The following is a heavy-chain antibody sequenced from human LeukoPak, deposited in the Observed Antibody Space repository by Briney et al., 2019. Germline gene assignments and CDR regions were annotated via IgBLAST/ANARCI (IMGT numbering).Heavy chain of an antibody. D-gene: IGHD3-22*01. CDR2: IIPIFGTA. Sequence: ASVKVSCKASGGTFSSYAISWVRQAPGQGLEWMGGIIPIFGTANYAQKFQGRVTMTRDASISTAYMELSRLRSDDTAVYYCAVGGYYYDSSGYYSPNFQHWGQGTLVTVSS. CDR1: GGTFSSYA. J-gene: IGHJ1*01. V-gene: IGHV1-69*05. CDR3: AVGGYYYDSSGYYSPNFQH.